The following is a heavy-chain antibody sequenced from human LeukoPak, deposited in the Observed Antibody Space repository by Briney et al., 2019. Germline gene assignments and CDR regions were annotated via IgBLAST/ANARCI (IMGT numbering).Heavy chain of an antibody. CDR1: GFTFSSYE. Sequence: PGGSLRLSCAASGFTFSSYEMNWVRQAPGKGLEWVSYISSSGSTIYYADSVKGRFTISRDNAKNSLYLQMNSLRAEDTAVYYCARRQDSGYPNYYYYYMDVWGKGTTVTISS. CDR2: ISSSGSTI. V-gene: IGHV3-48*03. J-gene: IGHJ6*03. CDR3: ARRQDSGYPNYYYYYMDV. D-gene: IGHD5-12*01.